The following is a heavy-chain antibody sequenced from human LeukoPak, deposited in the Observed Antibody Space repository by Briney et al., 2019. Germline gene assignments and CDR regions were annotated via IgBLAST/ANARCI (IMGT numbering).Heavy chain of an antibody. J-gene: IGHJ4*02. CDR2: ISNSGGST. D-gene: IGHD3-10*01. CDR1: GFTFSSYG. CDR3: AKDNFAVRGTTDY. V-gene: IGHV3-23*01. Sequence: GGSLRLSCAASGFTFSSYGMSWVRQAPGKGLEWVSGISNSGGSTYYADSVKGRFTISRDNSKDTLYLQMNSLRAEDTAVYYCAKDNFAVRGTTDYWGQGTLVTVSS.